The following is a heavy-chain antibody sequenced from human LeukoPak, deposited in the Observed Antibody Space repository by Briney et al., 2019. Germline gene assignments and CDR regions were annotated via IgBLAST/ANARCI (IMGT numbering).Heavy chain of an antibody. CDR3: ARDRRSYGWGSYYPFYFDY. D-gene: IGHD3-10*01. CDR2: IWYDGSNK. Sequence: PGGSLRLSCAVSGFTFSSYDRHWVRQAPGKGLEWVAGIWYDGSNKYYADSVKGRFTIVRDNSNNTLYLQMNSLRAADAAVYYFARDRRSYGWGSYYPFYFDYWGQGTLVTVSS. CDR1: GFTFSSYD. J-gene: IGHJ4*02. V-gene: IGHV3-33*01.